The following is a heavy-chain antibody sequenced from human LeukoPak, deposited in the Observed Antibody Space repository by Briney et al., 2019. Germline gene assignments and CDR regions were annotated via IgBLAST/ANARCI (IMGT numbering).Heavy chain of an antibody. CDR1: GGSISSSNW. Sequence: SGTLSLTCAVSGGSISSSNWWSWVRQPPGKGLEWIGEIYHSGSTNYNPSLKSRVTISVDKSKNQFSLKLSSVTAADTAVYYCAKMEVAAAGHDAFDIWGQGTMVTVSS. D-gene: IGHD6-13*01. CDR3: AKMEVAAAGHDAFDI. J-gene: IGHJ3*02. V-gene: IGHV4-4*02. CDR2: IYHSGST.